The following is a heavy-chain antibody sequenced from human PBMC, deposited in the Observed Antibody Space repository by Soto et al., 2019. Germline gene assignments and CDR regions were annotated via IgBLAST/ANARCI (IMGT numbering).Heavy chain of an antibody. V-gene: IGHV3-13*01. CDR3: ARDLAITMVREALTPYGMDV. Sequence: EVQLVESGGGLVQPGGSLRLSCAASGFTFSSYDMHWVRQATGKGLEWVSAIGTAGDTYYPGSVKGRFTISRENAKNSLYIQMNSLIAEDTAVYYCARDLAITMVREALTPYGMDVWGQGTTVTVSS. D-gene: IGHD3-10*01. CDR1: GFTFSSYD. J-gene: IGHJ6*02. CDR2: IGTAGDT.